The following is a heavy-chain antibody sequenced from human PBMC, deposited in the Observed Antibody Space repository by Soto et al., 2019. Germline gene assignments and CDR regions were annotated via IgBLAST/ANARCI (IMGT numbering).Heavy chain of an antibody. J-gene: IGHJ4*02. CDR1: GFTFITYA. Sequence: EVQLLESGGGLVQPGGSLRLSCAASGFTFITYAMRWVRQAPGKGLEWVSAISGRGDSTYYADSVKGRFTISRDNSKNTLYLQMNRLRAEDTAVYYCARRGSGSYYDDWGQGTLVTVSS. V-gene: IGHV3-23*01. D-gene: IGHD1-26*01. CDR3: ARRGSGSYYDD. CDR2: ISGRGDST.